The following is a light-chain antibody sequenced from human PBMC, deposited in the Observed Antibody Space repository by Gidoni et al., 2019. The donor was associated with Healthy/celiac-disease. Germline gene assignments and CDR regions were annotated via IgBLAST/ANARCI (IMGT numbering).Light chain of an antibody. CDR1: IGAVTSGHY. V-gene: IGLV7-43*01. J-gene: IGLJ3*02. CDR2: STS. Sequence: QSVVTQEPSLTVPPGGTVTLTCASSIGAVTSGHYPNWFQQNPGQAPRALIYSTSNQHSWTPARFSGSLLGGKAALTLSGVQPEDEAEYYCLLYYGGAQWGVFGGGTKLTVL. CDR3: LLYYGGAQWGV.